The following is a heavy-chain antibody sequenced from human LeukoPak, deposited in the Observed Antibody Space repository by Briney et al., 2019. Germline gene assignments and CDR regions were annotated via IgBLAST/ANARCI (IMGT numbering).Heavy chain of an antibody. CDR2: IYYCGST. CDR3: ARLSTAGLQDY. D-gene: IGHD2-21*02. CDR1: GGSISSYY. Sequence: SETLSLTCTVSGGSISSYYWSWIRQPPGKGLEWIGYIYYCGSTNYNPSLKSRVTISVDTSKNQFSLKLSSVTAADTAVYYCARLSTAGLQDYWGQGTLVTVSS. V-gene: IGHV4-59*08. J-gene: IGHJ4*02.